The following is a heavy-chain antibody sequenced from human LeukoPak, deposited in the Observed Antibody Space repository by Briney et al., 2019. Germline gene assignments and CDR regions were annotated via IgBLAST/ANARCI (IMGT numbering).Heavy chain of an antibody. J-gene: IGHJ3*02. CDR3: AGESGSYPVWAFDI. V-gene: IGHV1-8*01. Sequence: ASVKVPCKASGYTFTSYDINWVRQATGQGLEWMGWINPNSGNTGYAQKFQGRVTMTRNTSIYTAYMELSSLRSEDTAVYYCAGESGSYPVWAFDIWGQGTMVTVSS. CDR2: INPNSGNT. CDR1: GYTFTSYD. D-gene: IGHD1-26*01.